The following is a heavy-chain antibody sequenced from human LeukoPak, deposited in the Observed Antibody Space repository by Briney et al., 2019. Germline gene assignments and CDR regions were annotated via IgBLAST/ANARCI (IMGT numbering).Heavy chain of an antibody. D-gene: IGHD1-26*01. CDR3: ARVWWELPNDAFDI. V-gene: IGHV1-18*01. CDR2: ISAYNGNT. J-gene: IGHJ3*02. CDR1: GYTLTELS. Sequence: ASVKVSCKVSGYTLTELSMHWVRQAPGKGLEWMGWISAYNGNTNYAQKLQGRVTMTTDTSTSTAYMELRSLRSDDTAVYYCARVWWELPNDAFDIWGQGTMVTVSS.